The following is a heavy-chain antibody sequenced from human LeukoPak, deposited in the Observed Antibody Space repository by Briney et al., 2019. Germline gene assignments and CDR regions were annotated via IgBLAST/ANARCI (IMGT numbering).Heavy chain of an antibody. D-gene: IGHD1-26*01. V-gene: IGHV4-59*01. CDR3: ARASGSYPPDY. J-gene: IGHJ4*02. Sequence: SETLSLTCTVTGGSISSYYWSWIRQPPGKGLEWIGYIYYSGSTNYNPSLKSRVTISVDTSKNQFSLKLSSVTAADTAVYYCARASGSYPPDYWGQGTLVTVSS. CDR2: IYYSGST. CDR1: GGSISSYY.